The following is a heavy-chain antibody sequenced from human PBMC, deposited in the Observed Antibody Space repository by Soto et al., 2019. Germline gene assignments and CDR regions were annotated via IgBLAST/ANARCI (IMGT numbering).Heavy chain of an antibody. CDR2: INSTGGST. D-gene: IGHD7-27*01. V-gene: IGHV3-64*01. J-gene: IGHJ3*02. CDR1: GFTFSRYA. CDR3: ACALGYAIDI. Sequence: EVQLVESGGGLVQPGGSLRLSCAASGFTFSRYAMYWVRQAPGKGLEYVSAINSTGGSTYYANSVKGRFNIFRDNSNIALYLQMGSVRAEDMAVYYCACALGYAIDIRGQGTLVTVSS.